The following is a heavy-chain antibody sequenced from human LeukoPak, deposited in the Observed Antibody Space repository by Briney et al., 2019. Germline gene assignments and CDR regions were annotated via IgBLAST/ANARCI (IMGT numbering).Heavy chain of an antibody. CDR1: GYTFTNYD. D-gene: IGHD5-18*01. Sequence: ASVKVSCKPSGYTFTNYDINWVRQATGQGLEWMGWMNPNSGNTGYAQKFQGGVTMTRNTSISAAYMELSSLRSEDTAIYYCARGRGTAMVTYGDYWGQGTLVTVSS. V-gene: IGHV1-8*01. CDR2: MNPNSGNT. J-gene: IGHJ4*02. CDR3: ARGRGTAMVTYGDY.